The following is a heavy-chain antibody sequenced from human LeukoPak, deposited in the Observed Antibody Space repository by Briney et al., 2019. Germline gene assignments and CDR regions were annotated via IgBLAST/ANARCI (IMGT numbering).Heavy chain of an antibody. D-gene: IGHD5-12*01. Sequence: LSQNLSLNCAVSGDSVSSNSAAWNWIRQSPSRGLEWLGRTYYRSNVYTYYAVSVKSRITINPDTSKNQFSLQLYSVTPDDTAVYYCARGYSGYLVNWGQGTLVTVSS. V-gene: IGHV6-1*01. CDR3: ARGYSGYLVN. CDR1: GDSVSSNSAA. J-gene: IGHJ4*02. CDR2: TYYRSNVYT.